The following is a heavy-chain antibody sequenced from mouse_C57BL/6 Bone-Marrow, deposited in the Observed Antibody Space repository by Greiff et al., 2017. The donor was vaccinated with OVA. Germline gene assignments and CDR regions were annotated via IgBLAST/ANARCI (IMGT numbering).Heavy chain of an antibody. Sequence: QVQLQQPGAELVRPGTSVKLSCKASGYTFTSYWMHWVKQRPGQGLEWIGVIDPSDSYTNYNQKFKGKATLTVDTSSSTAYMQLSSLTSEDSAVYYCARLGELRRSYWGQGTTLTVSS. CDR3: ARLGELRRSY. V-gene: IGHV1-59*01. CDR1: GYTFTSYW. CDR2: IDPSDSYT. J-gene: IGHJ2*01. D-gene: IGHD2-12*01.